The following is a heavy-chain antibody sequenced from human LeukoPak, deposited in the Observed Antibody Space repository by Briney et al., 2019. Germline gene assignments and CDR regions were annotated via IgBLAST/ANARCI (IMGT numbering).Heavy chain of an antibody. CDR1: GFTFSSYG. CDR3: AKDPRGSYTPGMVDY. J-gene: IGHJ4*02. D-gene: IGHD1-26*01. CDR2: ISGSGGST. V-gene: IGHV3-23*01. Sequence: TGGSLRLSCSASGFTFSSYGMSWVRQAPGKGLEWVSAISGSGGSTYYADSVKGRFTISRDNSKNTLYLQMNSLRAEDTAVYYCAKDPRGSYTPGMVDYWGQGTLVTVSS.